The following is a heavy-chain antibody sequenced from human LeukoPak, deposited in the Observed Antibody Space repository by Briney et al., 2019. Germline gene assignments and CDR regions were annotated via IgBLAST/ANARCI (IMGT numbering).Heavy chain of an antibody. J-gene: IGHJ4*02. CDR2: IYYSGST. CDR3: ARQTSTVTMYYFDY. Sequence: SETLSLTCTVSGGSISNSNYYWGWIRQPPGKGLEWIGSIYYSGSTYYNPSLKSRVTISVDTSKNQFSLKLSSATAADTAVYYCARQTSTVTMYYFDYWGQGTLVTVSS. V-gene: IGHV4-39*01. D-gene: IGHD4-17*01. CDR1: GGSISNSNYY.